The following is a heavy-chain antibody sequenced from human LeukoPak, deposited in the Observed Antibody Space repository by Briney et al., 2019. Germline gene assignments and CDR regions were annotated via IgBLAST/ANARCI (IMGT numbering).Heavy chain of an antibody. D-gene: IGHD3-3*01. CDR1: GGTFSSYA. V-gene: IGHV1-69*04. J-gene: IGHJ6*02. CDR2: IIPILGIA. CDR3: AYEILGFHDFWSGYASSGMDV. Sequence: SVKVSCKASGGTFSSYAISWVRQAPGQGLEWMGRIIPILGIANYAQKFQGRVTITADKSTGTAYMELSSLRSEDTAVYYCAYEILGFHDFWSGYASSGMDVWGQGTTVTVSS.